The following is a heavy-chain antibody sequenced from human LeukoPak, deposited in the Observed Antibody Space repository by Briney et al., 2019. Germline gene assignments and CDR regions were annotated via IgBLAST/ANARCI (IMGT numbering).Heavy chain of an antibody. V-gene: IGHV3-48*03. Sequence: GGSLRLSCEASGFTFSTYNMNWVRQAPGKGPEWVAYITSSDTTKYYADSVKGRFTISRDNAKKSLYLQMNSLRAEDTAIYYCTTAPAFSSSWRSWGQRTLVTVSS. J-gene: IGHJ5*02. CDR3: TTAPAFSSSWRS. CDR1: GFTFSTYN. CDR2: ITSSDTTK. D-gene: IGHD2-2*01.